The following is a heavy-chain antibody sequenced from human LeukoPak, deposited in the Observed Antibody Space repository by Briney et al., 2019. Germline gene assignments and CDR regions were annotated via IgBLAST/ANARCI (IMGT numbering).Heavy chain of an antibody. CDR3: ATVSFGYISSWLFDY. D-gene: IGHD6-13*01. CDR1: GYTLTELS. V-gene: IGHV1-24*01. CDR2: FDPEDGDT. J-gene: IGHJ4*02. Sequence: ASVKVSCKVSGYTLTELSMHWVRQAPGKGLEWMGGFDPEDGDTIYAQKFQGRVTMTEDTSTDTAYMELSSLRSEDTAVYYCATVSFGYISSWLFDYWGQGTLVTVSS.